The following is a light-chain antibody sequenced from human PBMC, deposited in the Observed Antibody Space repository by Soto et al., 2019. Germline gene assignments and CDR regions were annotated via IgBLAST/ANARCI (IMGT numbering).Light chain of an antibody. Sequence: VLTQSPLSLPVTLGQPASISCRSSQSLVHSDGNTYLNWFQHRPGQAPRRLIYKASNRDSGVPDRFSGSGSGTYFTLTISKVEADDVGIYYCMQGISFTFGQGTRVEIK. CDR2: KAS. CDR3: MQGISFT. V-gene: IGKV2-30*02. CDR1: QSLVHSDGNTY. J-gene: IGKJ1*01.